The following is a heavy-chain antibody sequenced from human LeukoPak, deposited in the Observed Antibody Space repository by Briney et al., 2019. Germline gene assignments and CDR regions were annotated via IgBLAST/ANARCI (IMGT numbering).Heavy chain of an antibody. V-gene: IGHV1-69*05. J-gene: IGHJ6*03. CDR1: GGTFSSYA. CDR3: ASNNCSSASCYTRDYYYMDV. CDR2: IIPIFGTA. Sequence: ASVKVSCKASGGTFSSYAISWVRQAPGQGLEGMGGIIPIFGTANYAQKFQGRVTITTDESTSTAYMELRSLRSEDTAVYYCASNNCSSASCYTRDYYYMDVWGKGTTVTVSS. D-gene: IGHD2-2*02.